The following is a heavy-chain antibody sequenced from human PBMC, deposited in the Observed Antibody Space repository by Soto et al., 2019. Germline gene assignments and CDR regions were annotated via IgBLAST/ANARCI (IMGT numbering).Heavy chain of an antibody. Sequence: EVQLVESGGDLVKPGGSLRLSCAASGSTLNNAWMSWVRQVPGRGLEWVGRLISKADGGTVEYAVAVKGRFTISRDDSENALYLQMNSLKPDDTDVYYCTTEAGYSKRYFETGGQGTLVTASS. CDR1: GSTLNNAW. J-gene: IGHJ4*02. CDR2: LISKADGGTV. D-gene: IGHD3-9*01. V-gene: IGHV3-15*01. CDR3: TTEAGYSKRYFET.